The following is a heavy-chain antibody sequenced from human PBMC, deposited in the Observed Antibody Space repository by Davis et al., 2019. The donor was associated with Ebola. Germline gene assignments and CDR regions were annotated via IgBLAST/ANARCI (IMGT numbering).Heavy chain of an antibody. J-gene: IGHJ6*02. CDR3: ARGHSSSWYVYYYGMDV. D-gene: IGHD6-13*01. CDR2: INSDGSST. CDR1: GFTFSSYS. V-gene: IGHV3-74*01. Sequence: GESLKISCAASGFTFSSYSMNWVRQAPGKGLVWVSRINSDGSSTSYADSVKGRFTISRDNAKNTLYLQMNSLRAEDTAVYYCARGHSSSWYVYYYGMDVWGQGTTVTVSS.